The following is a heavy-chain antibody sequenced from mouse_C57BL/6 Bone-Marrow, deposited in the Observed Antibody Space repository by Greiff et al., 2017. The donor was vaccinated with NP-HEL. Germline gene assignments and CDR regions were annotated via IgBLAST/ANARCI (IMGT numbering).Heavy chain of an antibody. CDR2: ILPGSGST. Sequence: QVQLQQSGAELMKPGASVKLSCKATGYTFTGYWIEWVKQRPGHGLEWIGEILPGSGSTSYNEKFKGKATFTADTSSNTAYMQLSSLTTEDSAIYYCAREAGTYAMDYWGQGTSVTVSS. V-gene: IGHV1-9*01. CDR1: GYTFTGYW. J-gene: IGHJ4*01. D-gene: IGHD4-1*01. CDR3: AREAGTYAMDY.